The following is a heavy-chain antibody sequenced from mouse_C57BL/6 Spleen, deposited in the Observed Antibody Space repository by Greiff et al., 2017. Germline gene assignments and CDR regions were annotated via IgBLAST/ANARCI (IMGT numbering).Heavy chain of an antibody. Sequence: QVQLQQPGAELVMPGASVKLSCKASGYTFTSYWMHWVKQRPGQGLEWIGEIDPSDSYTNYNQKFKGKSTLTVDKSSSTAYMQLSSLTSEDSAVYYCAREGPTVVARDYAMDYWGQGTSVTVSS. D-gene: IGHD1-1*01. CDR1: GYTFTSYW. V-gene: IGHV1-69*01. CDR2: IDPSDSYT. J-gene: IGHJ4*01. CDR3: AREGPTVVARDYAMDY.